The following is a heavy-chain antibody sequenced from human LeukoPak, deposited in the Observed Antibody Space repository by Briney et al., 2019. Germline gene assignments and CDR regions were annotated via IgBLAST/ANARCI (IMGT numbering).Heavy chain of an antibody. J-gene: IGHJ5*02. CDR1: GGSISSGGYF. V-gene: IGHV4-31*03. CDR2: IYYTGST. D-gene: IGHD5-18*01. CDR3: ARGYSYCYRLFDP. Sequence: SQTLSLTCTVSGGSISSGGYFWSWIRQHPGKDLEWIGYIYYTGSTYYNPSLKSRFAMSLDTSKNQFSLKLSSVTAAGTAVYFCARGYSYCYRLFDPWGQGTLVTVSS.